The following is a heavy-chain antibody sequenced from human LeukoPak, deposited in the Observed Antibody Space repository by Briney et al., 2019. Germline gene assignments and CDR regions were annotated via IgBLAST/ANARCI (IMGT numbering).Heavy chain of an antibody. D-gene: IGHD6-6*01. CDR2: ISSSSSYI. Sequence: TGSSLKISCAASGFTFSSYSMNWVRQAPGKGLEWVSSISSSSSYIYYADSVKGRFTISRDNAKNSLYLQMNSLRAEDTAVYYCARPEYSSSSHFDYWGQGTLVTVSS. CDR1: GFTFSSYS. V-gene: IGHV3-21*01. CDR3: ARPEYSSSSHFDY. J-gene: IGHJ4*02.